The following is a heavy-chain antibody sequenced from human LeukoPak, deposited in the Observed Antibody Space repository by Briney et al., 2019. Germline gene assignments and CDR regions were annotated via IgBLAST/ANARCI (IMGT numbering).Heavy chain of an antibody. V-gene: IGHV3-30*02. CDR1: GFTFSSYG. J-gene: IGHJ4*02. CDR2: IRYDGSNK. CDR3: VKVTPPFDY. Sequence: GGSLRLSCAASGFTFSSYGMHWVRQAPGKGLEWMAFIRYDGSNKYYADSVKGRFTISRDNSKNTLYLQVNSMRAEDTAVYYCVKVTPPFDYWGQGTLVTVSS. D-gene: IGHD2-21*02.